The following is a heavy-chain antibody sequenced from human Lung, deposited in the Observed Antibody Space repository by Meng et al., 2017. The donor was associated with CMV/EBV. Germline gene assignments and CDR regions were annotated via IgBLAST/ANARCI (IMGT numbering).Heavy chain of an antibody. CDR3: ARHYCGSNVSYTDWFDP. CDR2: IYYSGGT. J-gene: IGHJ5*02. Sequence: SXTXSLXXTVSGGSISPYYWSWIRQPPRKGLEWIGYIYYSGGTNYNPSLKSRVTISVDTSKNQFSLKFTSVTAADTAVYYCARHYCGSNVSYTDWFDPLGQGXLVTVSS. V-gene: IGHV4-59*01. CDR1: GGSISPYY. D-gene: IGHD2-2*02.